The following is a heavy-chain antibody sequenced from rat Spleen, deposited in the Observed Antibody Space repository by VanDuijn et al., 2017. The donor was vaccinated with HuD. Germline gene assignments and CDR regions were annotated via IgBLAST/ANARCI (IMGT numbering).Heavy chain of an antibody. CDR1: GFTFSDYY. CDR2: INYEGSST. V-gene: IGHV5-22*01. D-gene: IGHD1-11*01. Sequence: EVQLVESGGGLVQPGRSMKLSCGVSGFTFSDYYMAWVRQAPKKGLEWVATINYEGSSTYYGDSVKGRFNISRDNAKSTLYLQMNSLRSEDTATYYGAKRESSYGYSFDYWGQGVMVTVSS. J-gene: IGHJ2*01. CDR3: AKRESSYGYSFDY.